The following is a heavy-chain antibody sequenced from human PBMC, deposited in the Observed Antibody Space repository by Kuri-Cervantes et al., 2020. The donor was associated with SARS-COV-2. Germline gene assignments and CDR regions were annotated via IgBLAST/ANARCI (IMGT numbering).Heavy chain of an antibody. CDR2: ISGSGSNP. CDR1: GSTFGDYA. Sequence: GGSLRLSCVGSGSTFGDYAMSWVRQSPGKWLEWVSAISGSGSNPYYAYTVKGRFIISRDNSKNTLYLQMDSLRADNTAVYFCARDKSYGFCREPFDYWGQGTPVTVSS. V-gene: IGHV3-23*01. D-gene: IGHD3/OR15-3a*01. J-gene: IGHJ4*02. CDR3: ARDKSYGFCREPFDY.